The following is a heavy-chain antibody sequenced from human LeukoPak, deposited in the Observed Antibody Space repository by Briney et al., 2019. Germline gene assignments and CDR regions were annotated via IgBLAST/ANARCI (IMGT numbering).Heavy chain of an antibody. Sequence: GGSLRLSCAGSGFSFTNAWMAWARQAPGKWLGWVVRIRSKTDGGTTDYAATVKGRFTISRDDSKQTLYLQMSSLKSGDTAVYYCTTDLVYSYDDFWGQGTLVTVSS. CDR2: IRSKTDGGTT. J-gene: IGHJ4*02. CDR3: TTDLVYSYDDF. D-gene: IGHD5-18*01. CDR1: GFSFTNAW. V-gene: IGHV3-15*01.